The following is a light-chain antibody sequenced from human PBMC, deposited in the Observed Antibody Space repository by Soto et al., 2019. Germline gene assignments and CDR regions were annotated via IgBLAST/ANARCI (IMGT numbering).Light chain of an antibody. CDR1: QSVSSN. J-gene: IGKJ5*01. Sequence: EIVMTQSPATLSVSPGERATLSCRASQSVSSNLAWYQQKPGQAPRLLIYGASTRATGIPVRFSGSGSGTDFTLTFSSLEPEDFAVYYCQQYSNWPITFGQGTRLEI. CDR2: GAS. CDR3: QQYSNWPIT. V-gene: IGKV3-15*01.